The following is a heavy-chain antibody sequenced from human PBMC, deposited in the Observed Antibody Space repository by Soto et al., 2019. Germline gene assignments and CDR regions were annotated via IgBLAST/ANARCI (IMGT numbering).Heavy chain of an antibody. Sequence: GASVKVSCKASGGTFSSFGINWVRQAPGQGLEWMGGIIPVSPIANYAQKFQGRVTITADKSTNTAYMELSSLRSEDTAIYYCARDRSSSCCYYYGVDVWGQGTTVTAP. D-gene: IGHD6-13*01. V-gene: IGHV1-69*10. J-gene: IGHJ6*02. CDR1: GGTFSSFG. CDR2: IIPVSPIA. CDR3: ARDRSSSCCYYYGVDV.